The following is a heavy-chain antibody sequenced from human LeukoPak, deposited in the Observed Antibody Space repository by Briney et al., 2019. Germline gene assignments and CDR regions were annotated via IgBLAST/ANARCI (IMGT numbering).Heavy chain of an antibody. J-gene: IGHJ6*03. D-gene: IGHD6-13*01. CDR1: GYTFTSYG. CDR2: ISAYNGNT. Sequence: ASVKVSCKASGYTFTSYGISWVRQAPGQGLEWMGWISAYNGNTNYAQKLQGRVTMTTDTSTSTAYMELRSLRSDDTAVYYCARDYVAAEDYYHYYMDVWGKGTTVTVSS. V-gene: IGHV1-18*01. CDR3: ARDYVAAEDYYHYYMDV.